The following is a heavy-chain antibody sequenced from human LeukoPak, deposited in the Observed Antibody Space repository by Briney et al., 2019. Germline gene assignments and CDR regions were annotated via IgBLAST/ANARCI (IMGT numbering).Heavy chain of an antibody. CDR2: ISYIGST. CDR3: ARDLVTVTKGFDI. V-gene: IGHV4-59*11. CDR1: DDSFSSHY. J-gene: IGHJ3*02. D-gene: IGHD4-17*01. Sequence: SETLSLTSAVSDDSFSSHYWTWIRQPPGKGLEGIGYISYIGSTNYNPSLKSRVTISVDTSRNKFSLRLSSVTAADTAVYYCARDLVTVTKGFDIWGQGTMVSVSS.